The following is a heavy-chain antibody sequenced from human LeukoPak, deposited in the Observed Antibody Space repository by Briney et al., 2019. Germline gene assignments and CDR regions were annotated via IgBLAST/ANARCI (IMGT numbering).Heavy chain of an antibody. D-gene: IGHD3-10*01. CDR1: GFTFNDYG. CDR3: ARDFRIYYGSGSYGSRFDP. CDR2: ISSSGVYI. Sequence: GGSLRLSCAASGFTFNDYGMNWVRQAPGKGLEWVSSISSSGVYIYYADSLKGRFTISRDNAKNSLYLQMNSLRAEDTAIYFCARDFRIYYGSGSYGSRFDPWGQGTLVTISS. J-gene: IGHJ5*02. V-gene: IGHV3-21*01.